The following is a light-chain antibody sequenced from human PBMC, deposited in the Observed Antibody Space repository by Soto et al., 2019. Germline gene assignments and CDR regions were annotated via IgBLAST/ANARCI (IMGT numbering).Light chain of an antibody. Sequence: EIVLTQSPATLSLSPGERATLSCRASQSVSSYLAWYQQKPGQAPRLLIYYASSRATGIPDRFSGSGYGTDLTLTISRLEPEDFAVYYCQQYGSSPPITFGQGTRLEIK. CDR3: QQYGSSPPIT. V-gene: IGKV3-20*01. J-gene: IGKJ5*01. CDR1: QSVSSY. CDR2: YAS.